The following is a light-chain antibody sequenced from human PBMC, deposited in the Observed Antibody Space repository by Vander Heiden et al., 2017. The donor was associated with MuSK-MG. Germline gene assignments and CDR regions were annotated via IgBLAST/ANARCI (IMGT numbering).Light chain of an antibody. CDR3: QQRSTWPQT. J-gene: IGKJ1*01. Sequence: EIVLTQSPATLSLSPGESATLSCRASQSLSNYLAWYQQKPGQAPRLLIYDASNRATGIPARFSGSGSGTDFTLTITSLEPEDFAVYYCQQRSTWPQTFGQGTKVEIK. V-gene: IGKV3-11*01. CDR2: DAS. CDR1: QSLSNY.